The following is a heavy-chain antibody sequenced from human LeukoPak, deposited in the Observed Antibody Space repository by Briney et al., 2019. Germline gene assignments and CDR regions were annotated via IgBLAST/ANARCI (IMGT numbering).Heavy chain of an antibody. CDR1: GYSFSVYW. Sequence: GESLKISCKGSGYSFSVYWIGWVRQMPGKGLEWMGIIYPGDSETRYSPSFQGQVTISADKSISTAYLQWSSLKASDTAMYYCASKMGCSGGSCHYFDYWGQGTLLTVSS. CDR2: IYPGDSET. V-gene: IGHV5-51*01. CDR3: ASKMGCSGGSCHYFDY. J-gene: IGHJ4*02. D-gene: IGHD2-15*01.